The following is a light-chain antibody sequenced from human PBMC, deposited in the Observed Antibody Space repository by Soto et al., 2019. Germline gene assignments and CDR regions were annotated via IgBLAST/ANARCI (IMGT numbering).Light chain of an antibody. Sequence: QSALTQPPSVSGSPGQSVTISCTGTSSDVGSYNRVSWYQQPPGTAPKLMIYEVSNRPSGVPDRFSGSKSGNTASLTISGLQAEDEVDYYCNSYTSTNTYVFGTGTKLTVL. CDR1: SSDVGSYNR. V-gene: IGLV2-18*02. CDR3: NSYTSTNTYV. J-gene: IGLJ1*01. CDR2: EVS.